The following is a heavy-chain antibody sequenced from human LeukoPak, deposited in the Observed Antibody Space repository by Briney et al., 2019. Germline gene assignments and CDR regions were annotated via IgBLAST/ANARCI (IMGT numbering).Heavy chain of an antibody. D-gene: IGHD3-9*01. CDR3: AASYGDILTGYFIHWFDP. CDR2: IIPIFGTA. V-gene: IGHV1-69*13. CDR1: GYTFTRSS. Sequence: ASVKVSCKASGYTFTRSSMNWVRQAPGQGLEWMGGIIPIFGTANYAQKFQGRVTITADESTSTAYMELSSLRSEDTAVYYCAASYGDILTGYFIHWFDPWGQGTLVTVSS. J-gene: IGHJ5*02.